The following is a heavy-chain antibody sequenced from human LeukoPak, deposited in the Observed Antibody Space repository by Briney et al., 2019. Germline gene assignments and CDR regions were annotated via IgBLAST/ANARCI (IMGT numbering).Heavy chain of an antibody. J-gene: IGHJ4*02. Sequence: GGSLRLSCAASGFTFSTYGLHWVRQAPGKGLEWVSFIRFDGMNENFADSVRDRISLSRHSSKNTLYLQMDRLRTEDTAIYYCAKGIYDHGDYMSHWGQGTLVTVSS. V-gene: IGHV3-30*02. CDR3: AKGIYDHGDYMSH. CDR2: IRFDGMNE. CDR1: GFTFSTYG. D-gene: IGHD4-17*01.